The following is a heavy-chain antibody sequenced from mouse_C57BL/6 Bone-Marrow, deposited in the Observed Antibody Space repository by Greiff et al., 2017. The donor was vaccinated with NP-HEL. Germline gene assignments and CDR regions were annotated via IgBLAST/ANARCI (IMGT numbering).Heavy chain of an antibody. D-gene: IGHD6-1*01. CDR1: GFTFSDYY. CDR3: ARGLPSWFAY. CDR2: ISNGGGST. J-gene: IGHJ3*01. V-gene: IGHV5-12*01. Sequence: EVKVVESGGGLVQPGGSLKLSCAASGFTFSDYYMYWVRQTPEKRLEWVAYISNGGGSTYYPDTVKGRFTISRDNAKNTLYLQMSRLKSEDTAMYYCARGLPSWFAYWGQGTLVTVSA.